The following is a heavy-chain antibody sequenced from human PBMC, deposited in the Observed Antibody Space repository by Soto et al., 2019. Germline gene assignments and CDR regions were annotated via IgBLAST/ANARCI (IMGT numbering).Heavy chain of an antibody. CDR1: GGSFSGYY. Sequence: QVQLQQWGAGLLKPSETLSLTCAVYGGSFSGYYWSWIRQPPGKGLEWIGEMNHSGSTIYNPSLKSRVTISVDTSKNQFSLKLSSVTAADTAVYYCARVRSQVVPAAMSYYYYMDVWGKGTTVTVSS. CDR3: ARVRSQVVPAAMSYYYYMDV. J-gene: IGHJ6*03. CDR2: MNHSGST. D-gene: IGHD2-2*01. V-gene: IGHV4-34*01.